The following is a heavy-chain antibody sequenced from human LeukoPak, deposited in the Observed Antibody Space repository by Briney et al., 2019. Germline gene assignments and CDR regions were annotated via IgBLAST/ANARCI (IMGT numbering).Heavy chain of an antibody. CDR3: ARIVNYSGSYSS. Sequence: GGSLRLSCVASGFTFSSYSMNWVRQAPGKGLEWVSSISSSSSYIYYADSVKGRFTISRDNAKNSLYLQMNSLRAEDTAVYYCARIVNYSGSYSSWGQGTLVTVSS. J-gene: IGHJ5*02. CDR2: ISSSSSYI. CDR1: GFTFSSYS. D-gene: IGHD1-26*01. V-gene: IGHV3-21*01.